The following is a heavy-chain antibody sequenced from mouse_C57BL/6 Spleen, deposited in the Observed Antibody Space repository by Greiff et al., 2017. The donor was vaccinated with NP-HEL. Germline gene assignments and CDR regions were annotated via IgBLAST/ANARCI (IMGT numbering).Heavy chain of an antibody. V-gene: IGHV1-64*01. D-gene: IGHD1-1*02. Sequence: QVQLQQPGAELVKPGASVKLSCKASGYTFTSYWMHWVKQRPGQCLEWIGMIHPNSGSTNYNEKFKSKATLTVDKSSSTAYMQLSSLTSEDSAVYYCARSHGPYYAMDYWGQGTSVTVSS. J-gene: IGHJ4*01. CDR3: ARSHGPYYAMDY. CDR2: IHPNSGST. CDR1: GYTFTSYW.